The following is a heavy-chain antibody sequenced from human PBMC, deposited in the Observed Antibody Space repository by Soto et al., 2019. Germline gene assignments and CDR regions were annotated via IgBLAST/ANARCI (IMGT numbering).Heavy chain of an antibody. D-gene: IGHD3-3*01. CDR2: IYPGDSDT. J-gene: IGHJ5*02. CDR1: GYSFTSYW. CDR3: ARHSESYDFWSRYNWFDP. V-gene: IGHV5-51*01. Sequence: GESLKISCKGSGYSFTSYWIGWVRQMPGKGLEWMGIIYPGDSDTRYSPSFQGQVTISADKSISTAYLQWSSLKASDTAMYYCARHSESYDFWSRYNWFDPWGQGTLVTVSS.